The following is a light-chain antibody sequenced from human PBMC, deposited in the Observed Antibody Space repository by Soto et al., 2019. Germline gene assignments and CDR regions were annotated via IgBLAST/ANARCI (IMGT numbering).Light chain of an antibody. J-gene: IGLJ2*01. CDR2: EVS. CDR1: SSDVAGYNS. V-gene: IGLV2-14*01. CDR3: SSYTSSSTLV. Sequence: QSVLTQPASVSGSPGQSITISYTGTSSDVAGYNSVSWYQQHPGKAPKLMIYEVSNGPSGVCDRFSGPKSGNRASLTISGLRAEDGADYYCSSYTSSSTLVFGGGTKLTVL.